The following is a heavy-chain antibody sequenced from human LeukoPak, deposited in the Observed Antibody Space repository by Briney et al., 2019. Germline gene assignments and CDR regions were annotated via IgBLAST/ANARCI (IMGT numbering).Heavy chain of an antibody. CDR1: GFSLSSYS. CDR2: ISTDNSYR. V-gene: IGHV3-21*06. Sequence: PGGSLRLSCAASGFSLSSYSMNWIRQAPGKGLEWVSSISTDNSYRHYADSVKGRFTISRDNPKNSLYLQMNTLRAEDTAVYYCARDVSLDFWGQGTLDTVSS. CDR3: ARDVSLDF. J-gene: IGHJ4*02.